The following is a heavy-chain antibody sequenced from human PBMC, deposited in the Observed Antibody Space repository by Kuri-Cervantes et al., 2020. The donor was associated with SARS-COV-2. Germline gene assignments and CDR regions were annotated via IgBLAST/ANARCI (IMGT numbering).Heavy chain of an antibody. CDR1: GFTFSSYS. V-gene: IGHV3-21*01. Sequence: GGSLTLSCAVSGFTFSSYSMNWVRQAQGKGLEWVSSISSSSSDIYYADSVKGRITISRDNAKNPLYLQIDSLRAEDTAVYYCARVSGIYSIWYFDYWGQGTLVTVSS. J-gene: IGHJ4*02. D-gene: IGHD1-26*01. CDR3: ARVSGIYSIWYFDY. CDR2: ISSSSSDI.